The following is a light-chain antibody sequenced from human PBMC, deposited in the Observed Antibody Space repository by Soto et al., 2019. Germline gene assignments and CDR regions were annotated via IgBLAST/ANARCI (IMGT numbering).Light chain of an antibody. CDR2: EVN. J-gene: IGLJ2*01. Sequence: QSALTQPPSASGSPGQSVTISCTGTSSDVGAYNSVSWYQHYPGKAPKLLIYEVNKRPSGVPDRFSGSKSGNTASLTVSGLQGEDGADLYCSSYAGATNLVFGGGTKVTVL. CDR3: SSYAGATNLV. V-gene: IGLV2-8*01. CDR1: SSDVGAYNS.